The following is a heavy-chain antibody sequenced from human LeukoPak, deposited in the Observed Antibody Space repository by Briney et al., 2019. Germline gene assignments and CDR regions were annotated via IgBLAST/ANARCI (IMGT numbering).Heavy chain of an antibody. J-gene: IGHJ4*02. Sequence: SETLSLTCAVYGGSFSGYYWSWIRQPPGKGLEWIGEINRSGSTNYNPSLKSRVTISVDTSKNQFSLKLSSVTAADTAVYYCARGYYYDSSGYYFGYWGQGTLVTVSS. CDR2: INRSGST. CDR1: GGSFSGYY. CDR3: ARGYYYDSSGYYFGY. V-gene: IGHV4-34*01. D-gene: IGHD3-22*01.